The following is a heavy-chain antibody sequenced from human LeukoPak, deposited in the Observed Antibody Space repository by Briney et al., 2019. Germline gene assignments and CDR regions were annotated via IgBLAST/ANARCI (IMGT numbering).Heavy chain of an antibody. Sequence: GGSLRLSCAASGFTFSSYSLSWVRQAPGKGLEWVSTVSVNGGTTYYADSVKGRFTISRDNSKNTLYLQMNSLRAEDTAVYFCAKELHGSGNYAFDYWGQGTLVTVSS. CDR3: AKELHGSGNYAFDY. CDR2: VSVNGGTT. J-gene: IGHJ4*02. D-gene: IGHD3-10*01. CDR1: GFTFSSYS. V-gene: IGHV3-23*01.